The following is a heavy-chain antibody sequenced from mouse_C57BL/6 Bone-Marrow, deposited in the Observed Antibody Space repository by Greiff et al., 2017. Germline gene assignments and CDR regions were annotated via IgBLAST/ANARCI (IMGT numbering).Heavy chain of an antibody. CDR1: GFTFSSYT. CDR2: ISGGGGNT. D-gene: IGHD1-1*01. V-gene: IGHV5-9*01. CDR3: SRQVTTVLATKYFDV. Sequence: EVKLEESGGGLVKPGGSLKLSCAASGFTFSSYTMSWVRQTPEKRLQWVAAISGGGGNTYYPDSVKGRFTISRDNEKNILYLQRSSLRSEDTALYYCSRQVTTVLATKYFDVWGTGTTVTVSS. J-gene: IGHJ1*03.